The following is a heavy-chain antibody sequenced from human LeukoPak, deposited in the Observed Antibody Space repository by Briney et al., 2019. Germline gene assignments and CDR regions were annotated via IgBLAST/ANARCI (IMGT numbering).Heavy chain of an antibody. CDR1: GFTFSSAW. D-gene: IGHD1-20*01. Sequence: GGSLRLSCAASGFTFSSAWMNWVRQAPGKGLEWVGRIKSTTDGGTTDYAAPVKGRFTISRDDSKNAVHLQMNSLKTEHTAVYYCTTGHELSGYYWAPDYWGQGTLVTVSS. CDR3: TTGHELSGYYWAPDY. CDR2: IKSTTDGGTT. J-gene: IGHJ4*02. V-gene: IGHV3-15*01.